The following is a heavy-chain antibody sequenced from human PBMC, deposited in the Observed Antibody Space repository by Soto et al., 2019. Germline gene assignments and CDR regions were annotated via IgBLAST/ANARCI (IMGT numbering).Heavy chain of an antibody. CDR3: ARGANGAPLPQH. D-gene: IGHD2-8*01. Sequence: GGSLRLSCAASGFTVSSNYMSWVRQAPGKGLEWVSVIYSGGSTYYADSVKGRFTISRDNSKNTLYLQMNSLRAEDTAVYYCARGANGAPLPQHWGQGTLVTVSS. CDR2: IYSGGST. V-gene: IGHV3-66*01. CDR1: GFTVSSNY. J-gene: IGHJ1*01.